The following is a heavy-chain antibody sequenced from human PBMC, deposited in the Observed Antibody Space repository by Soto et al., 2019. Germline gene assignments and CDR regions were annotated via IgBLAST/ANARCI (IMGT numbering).Heavy chain of an antibody. CDR3: ARDSSFEYCGWADNRFDP. CDR2: ISYDGSNT. D-gene: IGHD3-10*01. Sequence: QVQLVESGGGVVQPGRSLRLSCAASGFTFSSYAVHWVRQAPGKGLEWVAVISYDGSNTYYADSVKGRFTVSRDNSKNTQYQQMNSLRPEDAAMYYRARDSSFEYCGWADNRFDPWGQGTLVTLPS. J-gene: IGHJ5*02. V-gene: IGHV3-30*04. CDR1: GFTFSSYA.